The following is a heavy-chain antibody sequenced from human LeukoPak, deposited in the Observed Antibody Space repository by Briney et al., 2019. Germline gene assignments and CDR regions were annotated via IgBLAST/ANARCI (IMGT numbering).Heavy chain of an antibody. J-gene: IGHJ4*02. CDR3: ARWLVGASPFDS. CDR2: MYHSGST. D-gene: IGHD1-26*01. CDR1: GFSITSGYY. V-gene: IGHV4-38-2*02. Sequence: SETLSLTCTVSGFSITSGYYWGWIRQPPGKGLEWIGSMYHSGSTYYNPSLKSRVTMSVDTSKNKFYLNLDSVTAADTAMYYCARWLVGASPFDSWGQGTLVTVSS.